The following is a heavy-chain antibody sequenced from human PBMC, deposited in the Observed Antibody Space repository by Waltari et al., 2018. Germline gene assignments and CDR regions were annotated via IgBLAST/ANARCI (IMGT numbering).Heavy chain of an antibody. D-gene: IGHD1-26*01. CDR3: ARDKWVGGMDV. CDR1: GFPFSSYS. CDR2: ISGSGGST. Sequence: EVQLVESGGGLVQPGGSLRLSCAASGFPFSSYSMNWVRQAPGKGLEWVSAISGSGGSTYYADSVKGRFTISRDNSKNTLYLQMNSLRSEDTAVYYCARDKWVGGMDVWGQGTTVTVSS. V-gene: IGHV3-23*04. J-gene: IGHJ6*02.